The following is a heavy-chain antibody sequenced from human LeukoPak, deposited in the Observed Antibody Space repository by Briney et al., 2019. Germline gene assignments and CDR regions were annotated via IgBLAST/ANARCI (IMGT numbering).Heavy chain of an antibody. D-gene: IGHD2-15*01. CDR3: ARSPRAGYCSGGSCGWFDP. CDR1: GGTFSSYA. Sequence: SVKVSCKASGGTFSSYAISWVRQAPGQGLEWMGRIIPIFGIANYAQKFQGRVTITADKSTSTAYMELSSPRSEDTAVYYCARSPRAGYCSGGSCGWFDPWGQGTLVTVSS. CDR2: IIPIFGIA. J-gene: IGHJ5*02. V-gene: IGHV1-69*04.